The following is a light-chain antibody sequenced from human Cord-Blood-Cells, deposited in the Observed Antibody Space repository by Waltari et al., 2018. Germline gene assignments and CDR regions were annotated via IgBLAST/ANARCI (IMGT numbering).Light chain of an antibody. CDR1: QDISNY. V-gene: IGKV1-33*01. Sequence: DIQMTQSPSSLSASVGDRVTITCQASQDISNYLNWYQQKPGKAPKLLIYDASNLETVVPSRFSGSGSGTDFTFTISSLQPEDIATYYCQQYDNLPYTFGKGTKLEIK. CDR3: QQYDNLPYT. J-gene: IGKJ2*01. CDR2: DAS.